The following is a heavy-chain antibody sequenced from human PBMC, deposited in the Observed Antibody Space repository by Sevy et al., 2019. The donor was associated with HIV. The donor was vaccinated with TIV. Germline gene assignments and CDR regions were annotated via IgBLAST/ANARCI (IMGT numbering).Heavy chain of an antibody. CDR2: IKSKTDGGTT. V-gene: IGHV3-15*01. CDR1: GFTFSNAW. Sequence: GGSLRLSCAASGFTFSNAWMSWVRQAPGKGLEWVGRIKSKTDGGTTDYAAPVKGRFTISRDDSKNTLYLQMNSLKTGDTAVYYCTTDPSSGYVDYWGQGTLVTVSS. J-gene: IGHJ4*02. CDR3: TTDPSSGYVDY. D-gene: IGHD3-22*01.